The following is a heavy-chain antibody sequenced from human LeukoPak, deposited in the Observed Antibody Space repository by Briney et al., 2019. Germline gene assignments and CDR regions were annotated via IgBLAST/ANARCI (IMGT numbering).Heavy chain of an antibody. CDR1: GGSISSRPYS. CDR3: ARGVRSSGWYRD. Sequence: SETLSLTCTVSGGSISSRPYSWGWIRQPPGKGLEWLGSFYYSGSTNYNPSLKSRVTISVDTSKNQFSLKLSSVTAADTAVYYCARGVRSSGWYRDWGQGTLVTVSS. V-gene: IGHV4-39*07. CDR2: FYYSGST. D-gene: IGHD6-19*01. J-gene: IGHJ4*02.